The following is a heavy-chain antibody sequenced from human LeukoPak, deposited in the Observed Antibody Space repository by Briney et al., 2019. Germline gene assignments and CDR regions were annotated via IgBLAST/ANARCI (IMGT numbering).Heavy chain of an antibody. D-gene: IGHD3-16*01. V-gene: IGHV3-30*18. CDR2: ISYDGSNK. Sequence: GGSLRRSCAASGFTFSSYGIHWVRQAPGKGREWVAVISYDGSNKYYADSVKGRFTISRDNSKNTLYLQMNSLRAEDTAVYYCAKDGETGRYYDYVWGNPDYWGQGTLVTVSS. J-gene: IGHJ4*02. CDR3: AKDGETGRYYDYVWGNPDY. CDR1: GFTFSSYG.